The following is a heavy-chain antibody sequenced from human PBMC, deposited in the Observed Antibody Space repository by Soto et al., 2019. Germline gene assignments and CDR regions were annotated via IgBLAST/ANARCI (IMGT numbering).Heavy chain of an antibody. D-gene: IGHD3-9*01. Sequence: QVQLVESGGGLVKPGGSLRLSCAASGFTFSDYYMSWIRQAPGKGLEWVSYISSSSSYTNYADSVKGRFTISRDNAKNTLYLQMNSLRAEDTAVYYCARFDILTGYDYWGQGTLVTVSS. J-gene: IGHJ4*02. CDR2: ISSSSSYT. V-gene: IGHV3-11*05. CDR1: GFTFSDYY. CDR3: ARFDILTGYDY.